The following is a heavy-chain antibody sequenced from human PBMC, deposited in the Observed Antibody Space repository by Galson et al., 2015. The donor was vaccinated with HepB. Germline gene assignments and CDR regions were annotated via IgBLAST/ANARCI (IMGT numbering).Heavy chain of an antibody. CDR3: ASSGSGNYNWFDP. CDR1: GGTFSSYA. CDR2: IIPIFGTA. Sequence: SVKVSCKASGGTFSSYAISWVRQAPGQGLEWMGGIIPIFGTANYAQKFQGRVTITADESTSTAYMELSSLRSEDTAVYYCASSGSGNYNWFDPWGQGTLVTVSS. V-gene: IGHV1-69*13. D-gene: IGHD3-10*01. J-gene: IGHJ5*02.